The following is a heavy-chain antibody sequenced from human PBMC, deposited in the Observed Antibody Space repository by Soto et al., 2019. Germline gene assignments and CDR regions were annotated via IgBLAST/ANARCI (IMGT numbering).Heavy chain of an antibody. CDR1: GFTFTSSA. CDR3: AGTPAYCGGDCYSLTSYYGMDV. V-gene: IGHV1-58*01. D-gene: IGHD2-21*02. Sequence: SVKVSCKASGFTFTSSAVQWVRQARGQRLEWIGWIVVGSGNTNYAQKFQERVTITRDMSTSTAYMELSSLRSEDTAVYYCAGTPAYCGGDCYSLTSYYGMDVWGQGTTVTVSS. CDR2: IVVGSGNT. J-gene: IGHJ6*02.